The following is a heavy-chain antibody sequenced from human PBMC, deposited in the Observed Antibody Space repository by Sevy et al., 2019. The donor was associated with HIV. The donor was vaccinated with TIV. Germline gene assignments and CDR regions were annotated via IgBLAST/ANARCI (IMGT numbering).Heavy chain of an antibody. CDR1: GYTLTELS. CDR3: ATDARSIAARPEGHYYYYGMDV. V-gene: IGHV1-24*01. Sequence: ASVKVSCKVSGYTLTELSMHWVRQAPGKGLEWMGGFDPEDGETIYAQKFQGRVTMTEDTSTDTAYMELISLRSEDTAVYYCATDARSIAARPEGHYYYYGMDVWGQGTTVTVSS. CDR2: FDPEDGET. J-gene: IGHJ6*02. D-gene: IGHD6-6*01.